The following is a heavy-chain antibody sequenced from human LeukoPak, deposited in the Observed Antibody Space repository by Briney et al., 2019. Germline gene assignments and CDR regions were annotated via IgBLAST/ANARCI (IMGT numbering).Heavy chain of an antibody. Sequence: ASVKDSCMSSGYTFSSYYMHRVRQAPGQGLEWMGIINPSGGSTRYAQKFQGRVTMTRDTSTSTVYMELSSLRSEDTAVYYCARDLSVSGYGWDNAFDIWGQGTLVTVSS. V-gene: IGHV1-46*01. CDR2: INPSGGST. J-gene: IGHJ3*02. CDR3: ARDLSVSGYGWDNAFDI. D-gene: IGHD5-12*01. CDR1: GYTFSSYY.